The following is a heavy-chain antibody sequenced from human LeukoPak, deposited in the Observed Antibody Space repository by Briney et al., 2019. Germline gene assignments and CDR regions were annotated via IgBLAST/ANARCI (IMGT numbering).Heavy chain of an antibody. CDR3: AKGGDGYNYYFDY. V-gene: IGHV3-23*01. CDR1: GFTFSDYA. J-gene: IGHJ4*02. CDR2: ISGSGGSI. D-gene: IGHD5-24*01. Sequence: GGSLRLSCTASGFTFSDYAMSWVRQAPGKGLEWVSGISGSGGSIRYANSVKGRFIISRDNSKNTLYLQMNSLRAEDTAVYYCAKGGDGYNYYFDYWGQETLVTVSS.